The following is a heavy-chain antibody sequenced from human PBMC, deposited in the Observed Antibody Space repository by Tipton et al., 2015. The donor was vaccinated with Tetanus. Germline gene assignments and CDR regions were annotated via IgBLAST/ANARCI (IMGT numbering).Heavy chain of an antibody. V-gene: IGHV4-61*01. Sequence: TLSLTCTVSGGSVRSGSYYWNWIRQPPGKGLESIGYIYYSGSTYYNPSLKSRVTISVDTSKNQFSLKLSSVTAADTAVYYCARGTGDYWGQGTLVTVSS. CDR1: GGSVRSGSYY. CDR3: ARGTGDY. D-gene: IGHD1-14*01. J-gene: IGHJ4*02. CDR2: IYYSGST.